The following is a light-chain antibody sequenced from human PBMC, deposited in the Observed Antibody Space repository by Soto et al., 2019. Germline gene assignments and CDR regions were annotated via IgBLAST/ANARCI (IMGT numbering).Light chain of an antibody. J-gene: IGLJ1*01. CDR3: SSFTTYNTRA. V-gene: IGLV2-14*01. CDR1: NSDVGAYNF. Sequence: QSVLTQPASVSGSPGQPIAISCTGTNSDVGAYNFVSWYQQYPGKAPKLIIHEVNNRPSGVSDRFSGSKSGNTASLTISGLQADDEADYYCSSFTTYNTRAFGTGTKVTVL. CDR2: EVN.